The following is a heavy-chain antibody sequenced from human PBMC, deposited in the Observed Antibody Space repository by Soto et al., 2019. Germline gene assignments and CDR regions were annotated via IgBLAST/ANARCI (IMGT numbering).Heavy chain of an antibody. CDR1: GFTFSSYA. CDR3: AKDLREYDFWSGSYDY. J-gene: IGHJ4*02. CDR2: ISGSGGST. Sequence: GGSLRLSCAASGFTFSSYAMSWVRQAPGKGLEWVSAISGSGGSTYYADSVKGRFTISRDNSKNTLYLQMNSLRAEDTAVYYCAKDLREYDFWSGSYDYWGQGTLVTVSS. D-gene: IGHD3-3*01. V-gene: IGHV3-23*01.